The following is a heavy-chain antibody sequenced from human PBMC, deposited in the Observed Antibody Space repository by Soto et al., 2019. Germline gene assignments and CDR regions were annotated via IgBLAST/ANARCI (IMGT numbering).Heavy chain of an antibody. Sequence: QVQLVQSGAEVKKPGASVKVSCKASGYTFTSYAMHWVRQAPGQRLEWMGWINAGNGNTKYSQKFQGRVTITRDTSASTAYMDLSSLRSEDTAVYYCARDRSWDIVVVPAAIPFDYWGQGTLVTVSS. CDR1: GYTFTSYA. CDR3: ARDRSWDIVVVPAAIPFDY. CDR2: INAGNGNT. D-gene: IGHD2-2*01. J-gene: IGHJ4*02. V-gene: IGHV1-3*01.